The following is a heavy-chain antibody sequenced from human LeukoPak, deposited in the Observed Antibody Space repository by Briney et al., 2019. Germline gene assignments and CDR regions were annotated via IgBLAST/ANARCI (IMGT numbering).Heavy chain of an antibody. Sequence: GGSLRLSCAASGFTFTNYAMCWVRQAPGKGLEWVAFIRYDGSNKYYADSVKGRFTISRDNSKNTLYLQMNSLRAEDTAVYYCAKVHTTLPEGSIVVVPTAIDYWGQGTLVTVSS. CDR1: GFTFTNYA. J-gene: IGHJ4*02. CDR3: AKVHTTLPEGSIVVVPTAIDY. D-gene: IGHD2-2*01. V-gene: IGHV3-30*02. CDR2: IRYDGSNK.